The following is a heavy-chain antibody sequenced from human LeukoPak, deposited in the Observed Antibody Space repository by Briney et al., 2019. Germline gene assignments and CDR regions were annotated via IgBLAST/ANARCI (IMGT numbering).Heavy chain of an antibody. Sequence: GGSLRLSCAASGFTFDDFAMHWVRQAPGRGLEWVSLIGWDGGGTYYAASVKGRFTISRDNSENSLYLQMNGLRAEDTALYYCARGEQRSNYYYYLDVWGKGTTVTVSS. CDR3: ARGEQRSNYYYYLDV. CDR1: GFTFDDFA. D-gene: IGHD3-10*01. J-gene: IGHJ6*03. V-gene: IGHV3-43D*03. CDR2: IGWDGGGT.